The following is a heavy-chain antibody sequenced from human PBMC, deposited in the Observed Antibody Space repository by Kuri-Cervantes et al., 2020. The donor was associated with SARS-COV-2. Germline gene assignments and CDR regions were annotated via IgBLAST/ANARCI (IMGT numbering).Heavy chain of an antibody. D-gene: IGHD3-10*01. CDR1: GGTFSSYA. V-gene: IGHV1-69*04. J-gene: IGHJ6*02. CDR2: IIPILGIA. Sequence: AVKVSCKASGGTFSSYAISWVRQAPGQGLEWMGRIIPILGIANYAQKFQGRVTITADKSTSTAYMELSSLRSEDTAVYYCARSANYGSGSYYMSYGMDGWCQGTTVTVSS. CDR3: ARSANYGSGSYYMSYGMDG.